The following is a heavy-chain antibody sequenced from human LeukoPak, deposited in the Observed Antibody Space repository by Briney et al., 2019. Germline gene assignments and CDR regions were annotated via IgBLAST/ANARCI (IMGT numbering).Heavy chain of an antibody. CDR2: MNPNTGNT. CDR1: GYTFTNYD. Sequence: ASVKVSCKTSGYTFTNYDINWVRQASGQGLEWMGWMNPNTGNTGYAQKFQGRVTMTEDTSTDTAYMELSSLRSEDTAVYYCATARRSYDFWSGLRYWGQGTLVTVSS. D-gene: IGHD3-3*01. CDR3: ATARRSYDFWSGLRY. V-gene: IGHV1-8*01. J-gene: IGHJ4*02.